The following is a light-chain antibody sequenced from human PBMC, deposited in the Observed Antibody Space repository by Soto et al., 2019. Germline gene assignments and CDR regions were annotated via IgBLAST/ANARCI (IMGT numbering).Light chain of an antibody. CDR2: AAS. V-gene: IGKV1-12*01. CDR3: QQANSFPLS. Sequence: DIQMTQSPFTLSASVGDRVTITCRASQSISSWLAWYQQKPGKAPKLLIYAASSLQSGVPSRFSGSGSGTDFTLTISSLQPEDFATYYCQQANSFPLSFGQGTRLEIK. CDR1: QSISSW. J-gene: IGKJ5*01.